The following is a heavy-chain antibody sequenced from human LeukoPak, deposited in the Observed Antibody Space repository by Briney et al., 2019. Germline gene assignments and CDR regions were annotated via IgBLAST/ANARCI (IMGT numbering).Heavy chain of an antibody. Sequence: GGSLRLSCAASGFTFSSNWMHWVRQGPGKGLVWVLRINSDGGSTNYADSVKGRFTISRDNAKNTLYLQMNSLRAEDTAVYYCAKAGGSAWYEYWGQGSLVTVSS. CDR1: GFTFSSNW. D-gene: IGHD6-13*01. J-gene: IGHJ4*02. V-gene: IGHV3-74*01. CDR3: AKAGGSAWYEY. CDR2: INSDGGST.